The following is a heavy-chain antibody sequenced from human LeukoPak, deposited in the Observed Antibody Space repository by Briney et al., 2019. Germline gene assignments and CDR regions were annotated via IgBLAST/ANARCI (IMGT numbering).Heavy chain of an antibody. CDR1: GYNFTNYW. D-gene: IGHD3-10*01. CDR3: ARQVGNAYYAAYFDY. Sequence: GESLKISCKSSGYNFTNYWIGWVRQMPGEGLEWMGIIYPGDSDTRYSPSFQGQVTISADKSISTAYLQWSSLKASDTAMYYCARQVGNAYYAAYFDYWGQGTLVTVSS. CDR2: IYPGDSDT. J-gene: IGHJ4*02. V-gene: IGHV5-51*01.